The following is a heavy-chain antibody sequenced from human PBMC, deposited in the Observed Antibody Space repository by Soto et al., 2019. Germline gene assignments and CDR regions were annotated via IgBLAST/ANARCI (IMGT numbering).Heavy chain of an antibody. CDR3: TSGFPKFDS. J-gene: IGHJ4*02. Sequence: GGSMRLSCAASGFTDSRSYAMSWDRQAPGKGLEWVGRTRNKANNYTTEYAASVKGRFTISRDDSKNLLYLQMNSLKTEDTAVYYCTSGFPKFDSWGQGTLVTVSS. V-gene: IGHV3-72*01. CDR1: GFTDSRSYA. D-gene: IGHD3-10*01. CDR2: TRNKANNYTT.